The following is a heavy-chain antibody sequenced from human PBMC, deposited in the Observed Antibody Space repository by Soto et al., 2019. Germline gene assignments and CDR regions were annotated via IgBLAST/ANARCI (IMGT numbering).Heavy chain of an antibody. V-gene: IGHV1-8*01. CDR2: MNPNSGNT. CDR3: ARRGYSSSWYYYYYYGMDV. J-gene: IGHJ6*02. CDR1: GYTFTSYD. Sequence: QVQLVQSGAEVKKPGASVKVSCKASGYTFTSYDINWVRQATGQGLEWMGWMNPNSGNTGYAQKFQGRVTMTRNTDISTAYMEVSSLRSEDTAVYYCARRGYSSSWYYYYYYGMDVWGQGTTVTVSS. D-gene: IGHD6-13*01.